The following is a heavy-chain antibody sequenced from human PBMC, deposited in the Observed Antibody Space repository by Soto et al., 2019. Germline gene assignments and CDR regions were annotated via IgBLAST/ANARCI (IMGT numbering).Heavy chain of an antibody. CDR3: AKAVGSYGNFDY. Sequence: EVQLVESGGGLVQPSRSLRLSCAASGFTFDDYAMHWVRQAPGKGLEWVSGISWNSGSIGYADSVKGRFTISRDNAKNSLYLQMNSLRAEDTALYYCAKAVGSYGNFDYWGQGTLVTVSS. CDR2: ISWNSGSI. J-gene: IGHJ4*02. V-gene: IGHV3-9*01. D-gene: IGHD5-18*01. CDR1: GFTFDDYA.